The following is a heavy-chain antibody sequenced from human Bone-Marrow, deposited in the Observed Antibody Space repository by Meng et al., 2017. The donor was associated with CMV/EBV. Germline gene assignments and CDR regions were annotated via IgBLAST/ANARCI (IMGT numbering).Heavy chain of an antibody. J-gene: IGHJ6*02. CDR1: GGTFSSYA. Sequence: SVNVSCKASGGTFSSYAISWVRQAPGQGLEWMGGIIPIFGTANYAQKFQGRVTITTDESTSTAYMELSSLRSEDTAVYYCARGNAPTTVAKYYYYYYGMDVWGQGPTVTVSS. CDR2: IIPIFGTA. V-gene: IGHV1-69*05. CDR3: ARGNAPTTVAKYYYYYYGMDV. D-gene: IGHD4-11*01.